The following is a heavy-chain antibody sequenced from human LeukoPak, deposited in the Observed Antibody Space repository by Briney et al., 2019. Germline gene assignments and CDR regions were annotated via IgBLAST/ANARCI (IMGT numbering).Heavy chain of an antibody. CDR1: GGSFSNYI. CDR3: ASRNDILTGYYPNS. V-gene: IGHV1-69*05. CDR2: IVPLFATP. Sequence: SVKVSCKTSGGSFSNYIITWVRQAPGQGLEWMGGIVPLFATPHYAQKYQGRLTIITDEPTSTAYMELSGLTSEDTAVYYCASRNDILTGYYPNSWGQGTLVVVSS. J-gene: IGHJ4*02. D-gene: IGHD3-9*01.